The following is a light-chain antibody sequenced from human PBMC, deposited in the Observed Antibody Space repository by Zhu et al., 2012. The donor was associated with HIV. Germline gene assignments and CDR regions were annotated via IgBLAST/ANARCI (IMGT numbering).Light chain of an antibody. Sequence: IQMTQSPSTLSASIGDRVTITCRASQSVDGSLAWYQQTPGKAPNLLIYEASTLESGVPSRFSGSGSETEFTLTISSLQPDDFTTYYCQQYHIYSTFGQGTKVEVK. CDR2: EAS. CDR3: QQYHIYST. J-gene: IGKJ1*01. CDR1: QSVDGS. V-gene: IGKV1-5*03.